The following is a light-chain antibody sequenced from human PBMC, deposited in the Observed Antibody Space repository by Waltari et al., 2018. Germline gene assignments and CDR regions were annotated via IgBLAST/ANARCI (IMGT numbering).Light chain of an antibody. CDR3: SSYTTSSTVV. Sequence: QSALTQPASVSGSPGQSLTISCTGTSRDVGAYNYVSWYRQPPGTAPKLLIFAVSHRPSGVSNRFSGSKSGNTASLTISGLQAEDEADYYCSSYTTSSTVVFGGGTKLTVL. V-gene: IGLV2-14*03. J-gene: IGLJ2*01. CDR1: SRDVGAYNY. CDR2: AVS.